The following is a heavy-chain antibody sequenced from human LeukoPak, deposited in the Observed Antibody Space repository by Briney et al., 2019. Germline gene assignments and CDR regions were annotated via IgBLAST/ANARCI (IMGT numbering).Heavy chain of an antibody. Sequence: QPGGSLRLSCAASGFTVSSNCMSWVRQAPGKGLEWVSVIYSGGTTYYADSVKGRFTISRDNSKNTLYLQMNSLIAEDTAVYYCAKGGGIHVSFDYWGQGTLVTVSS. CDR1: GFTVSSNC. D-gene: IGHD3-10*01. V-gene: IGHV3-66*01. CDR2: IYSGGTT. CDR3: AKGGGIHVSFDY. J-gene: IGHJ4*02.